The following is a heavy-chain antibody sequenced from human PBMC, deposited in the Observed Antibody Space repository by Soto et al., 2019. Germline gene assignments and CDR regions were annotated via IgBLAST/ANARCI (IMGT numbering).Heavy chain of an antibody. CDR2: IYYIGIT. V-gene: IGHV4-59*01. CDR3: AAVGTILGVVSSFDY. Sequence: QVQLQQSGPGLVKPSETLSLTCTVSGASISNDYRGWIRQPPGKGLEYIGYIYYIGITNYNPSLKSRVTISADTYKIQFSLKMTSVTAADTAVYYCAAVGTILGVVSSFDYWGQGILVTVSS. J-gene: IGHJ4*02. CDR1: GASISNDY. D-gene: IGHD3-3*01.